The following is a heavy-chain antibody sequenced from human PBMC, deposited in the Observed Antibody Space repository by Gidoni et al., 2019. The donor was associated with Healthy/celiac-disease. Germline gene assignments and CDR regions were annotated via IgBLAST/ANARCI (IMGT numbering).Heavy chain of an antibody. CDR1: GFTFSSYG. D-gene: IGHD3-22*01. CDR3: AKGQLVVVINGVDY. V-gene: IGHV3-30*18. J-gene: IGHJ4*02. CDR2: ISYDGSNK. Sequence: QVQLVESGGGVVQPGRSLRLSCAASGFTFSSYGMHWVRQAPGKGLEWVAVISYDGSNKYYADSVKGRFTISRDNSKNTLYLQMNSLRAEDTAVYYCAKGQLVVVINGVDYWGQGTLVTVSS.